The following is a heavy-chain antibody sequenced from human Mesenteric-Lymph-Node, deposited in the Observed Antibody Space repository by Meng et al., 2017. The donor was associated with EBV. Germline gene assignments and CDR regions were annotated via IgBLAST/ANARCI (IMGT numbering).Heavy chain of an antibody. CDR2: VYFSGST. CDR1: GGSVSSGSYY. J-gene: IGHJ4*02. CDR3: ARGPYSSYDY. Sequence: QVQLQESGPGLVKPSETLSLTGIVSGGSVSSGSYYWSWIRQPPGKGLESIGYVYFSGSTNYSPSLKSRVTISIDTSKNQFSLRLTSVTAADTAVYYCARGPYSSYDYWGQGTLVTVSS. V-gene: IGHV4-61*01. D-gene: IGHD6-6*01.